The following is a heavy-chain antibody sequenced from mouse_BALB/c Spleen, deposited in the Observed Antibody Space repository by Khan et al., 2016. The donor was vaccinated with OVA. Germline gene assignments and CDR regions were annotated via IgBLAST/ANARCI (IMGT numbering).Heavy chain of an antibody. V-gene: IGHV1S81*02. CDR1: GYTFSSYY. CDR3: TRSGYANPFAY. J-gene: IGHJ3*01. CDR2: INPSNGGT. D-gene: IGHD2-10*02. Sequence: QVRLQQSGAELVKPGASVKLSCKASGYTFSSYYMHWVKQRPGQGLEWIGGINPSNGGTNFNEKFKTKATLTVDKSSTTAYMHLSSLTSEDSAVYYCTRSGYANPFAYWGQGTLVTVSA.